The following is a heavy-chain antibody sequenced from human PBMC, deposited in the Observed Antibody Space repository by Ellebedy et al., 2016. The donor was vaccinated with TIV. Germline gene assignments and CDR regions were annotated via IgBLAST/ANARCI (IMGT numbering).Heavy chain of an antibody. CDR3: ARGSSGWMAIDY. D-gene: IGHD6-19*01. J-gene: IGHJ4*02. CDR1: GYTFSSYG. CDR2: ISAYNGNT. V-gene: IGHV1-18*01. Sequence: AASVKVSCKASGYTFSSYGMSWVRQAPGQGLEWMGWISAYNGNTNYAQKLQGRVTMTTDTSTSTAYMELRSLRSDDTAVYNCARGSSGWMAIDYWGQGTLVTVSS.